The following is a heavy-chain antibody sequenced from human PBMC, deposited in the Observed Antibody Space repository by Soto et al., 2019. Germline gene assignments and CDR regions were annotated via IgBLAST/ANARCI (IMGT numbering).Heavy chain of an antibody. V-gene: IGHV1-46*01. Sequence: GALVKVFCKASGYTFTSYYMHWVRQAPGQGLEWMGIINPSGGSTVNTQNYQRKITMTRNTTTSTVYMELSSLRSEDTAVYYCARVLSSYGDYYYGVDVWGQGTTVTVSS. CDR3: ARVLSSYGDYYYGVDV. CDR2: INPSGGST. J-gene: IGHJ6*02. CDR1: GYTFTSYY. D-gene: IGHD4-17*01.